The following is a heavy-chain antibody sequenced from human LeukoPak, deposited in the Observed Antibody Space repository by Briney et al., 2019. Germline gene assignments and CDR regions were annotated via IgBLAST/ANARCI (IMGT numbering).Heavy chain of an antibody. CDR3: TRARVPGVVVPVDY. CDR2: IRSKAYGGTT. J-gene: IGHJ4*02. Sequence: PGGSLRLSCTASGFTFGDYAMSWVRQAPGKGLEWVGFIRSKAYGGTTEYAASVKGRFTISRDDSKSIAYLQMNSLKTEDTAVCYCTRARVPGVVVPVDYWGQGTLVTVSS. V-gene: IGHV3-49*04. CDR1: GFTFGDYA. D-gene: IGHD3-3*01.